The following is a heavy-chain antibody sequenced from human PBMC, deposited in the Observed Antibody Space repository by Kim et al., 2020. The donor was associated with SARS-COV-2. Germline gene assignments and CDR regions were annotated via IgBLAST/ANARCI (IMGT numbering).Heavy chain of an antibody. Sequence: SQTLSLTCAISGDSVSSNSAAWNWIRQSPSRGLEWLGRTYYRSKWYNDYAVSVKSRITINPDTSKNQFSLQLNSVTPEDTAVYYCARDLGLVSGYDLHYYYGMDVWGQGTTVTVSS. V-gene: IGHV6-1*01. CDR3: ARDLGLVSGYDLHYYYGMDV. CDR2: TYYRSKWYN. CDR1: GDSVSSNSAA. J-gene: IGHJ6*02. D-gene: IGHD5-12*01.